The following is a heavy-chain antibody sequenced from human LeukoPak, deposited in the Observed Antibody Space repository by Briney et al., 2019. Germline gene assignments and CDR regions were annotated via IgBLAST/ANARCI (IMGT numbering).Heavy chain of an antibody. J-gene: IGHJ6*02. CDR3: ARGRANYYYYYGMDV. Sequence: SETLSLTCAVYGGSFSGYYWGWIRQPPGKGLEWIGEINHSGSTNYNPSLKSRVTISVDTSKNQFSLKLSSVTAADTAVYYCARGRANYYYYYGMDVWGQGTTVTVSS. V-gene: IGHV4-34*01. CDR2: INHSGST. CDR1: GGSFSGYY.